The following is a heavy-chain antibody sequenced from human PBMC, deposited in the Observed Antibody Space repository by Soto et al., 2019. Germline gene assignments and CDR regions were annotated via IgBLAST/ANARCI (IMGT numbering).Heavy chain of an antibody. CDR2: IYYSGST. J-gene: IGHJ4*02. D-gene: IGHD6-6*01. Sequence: QVQLQESGPGLVKPSQTLSLTCTVSVGSISSGDYYWSWIRQPPGKGLEWIGYIYYSGSTYYNPSLKSRVTIAVDPSKNQFSLKLSSVTAADTAVYYCAVSIAARYFDYWGQGTLVTVSS. CDR1: VGSISSGDYY. V-gene: IGHV4-30-4*01. CDR3: AVSIAARYFDY.